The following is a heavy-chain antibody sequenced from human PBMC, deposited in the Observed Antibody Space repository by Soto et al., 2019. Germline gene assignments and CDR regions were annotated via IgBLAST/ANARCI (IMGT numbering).Heavy chain of an antibody. CDR1: GGTFGSYA. D-gene: IGHD2-2*01. V-gene: IGHV1-69*01. J-gene: IGHJ6*02. CDR3: ARSQGSSTSLEIYYYYYYGMDV. CDR2: IIPITATA. Sequence: QVQLVQAGAEVKKPGSSVKVSCKASGGTFGSYAISCVRQAPEQGLEWMGGIIPITATANDAQKFQGRVTITEDESTSTASMQLSSLRSEDTAVYYCARSQGSSTSLEIYYYYYYGMDVWGQGPRVNVSS.